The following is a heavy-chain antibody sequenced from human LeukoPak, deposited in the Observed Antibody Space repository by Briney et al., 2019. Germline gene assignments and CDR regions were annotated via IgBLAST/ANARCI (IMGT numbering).Heavy chain of an antibody. CDR3: ARYTTVAGTDY. Sequence: ASVKLSCTASGGTFSSYAISWVRQAPGQGLEWMGWISAYSGNTNYAQKLQGRVTMTTDTSTSTAYMELRSLRSDDTAVYFCARYTTVAGTDYWGQGTLVTVSS. CDR1: GGTFSSYA. V-gene: IGHV1-18*01. CDR2: ISAYSGNT. J-gene: IGHJ4*02. D-gene: IGHD6-19*01.